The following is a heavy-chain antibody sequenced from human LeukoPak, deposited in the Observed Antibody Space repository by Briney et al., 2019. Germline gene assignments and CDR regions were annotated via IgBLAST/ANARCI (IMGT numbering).Heavy chain of an antibody. CDR1: GFAFSSYS. D-gene: IGHD1/OR15-1a*01. J-gene: IGHJ4*02. CDR3: ARGDSNNYIDY. V-gene: IGHV3-NL1*01. Sequence: GGSLRLSCAASGFAFSSYSMHWVRQAPGKGLEWVSVICGDGGGIQYADSVRGRFTISRDNSKNTMYLHVNSLRAEDTAVYYCARGDSNNYIDYWGQGTLVTVSS. CDR2: ICGDGGGI.